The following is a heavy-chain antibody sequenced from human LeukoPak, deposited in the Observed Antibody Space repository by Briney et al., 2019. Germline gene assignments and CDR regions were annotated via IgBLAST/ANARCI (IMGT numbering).Heavy chain of an antibody. D-gene: IGHD3-22*01. Sequence: PGGSLRLSCAASGFTFSDYYMSWIRQAPGKGLEWVSYISSSGSTIYYADSVKGRFTISRDNAKNSLYLQMNSLRAEDTAVYYCARLFSSGYDAFDIWGQGTMVTVSS. V-gene: IGHV3-11*01. CDR2: ISSSGSTI. CDR3: ARLFSSGYDAFDI. J-gene: IGHJ3*02. CDR1: GFTFSDYY.